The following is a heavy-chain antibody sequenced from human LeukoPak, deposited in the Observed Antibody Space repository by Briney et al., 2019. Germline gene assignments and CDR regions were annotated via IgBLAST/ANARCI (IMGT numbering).Heavy chain of an antibody. CDR3: ARTPPVAAAGSFDY. J-gene: IGHJ4*02. CDR1: GFSLSTSGMC. Sequence: SGPTLVNPTQTLTLTCTFSGFSLSTSGMCVSWIRQPPGKALEGLARIDWDDDKYYSTSLKTRLTISMDTSKNQVVLTMTNMDPVDTATYYCARTPPVAAAGSFDYWGQGTLVTVSS. CDR2: IDWDDDK. V-gene: IGHV2-70*11. D-gene: IGHD6-13*01.